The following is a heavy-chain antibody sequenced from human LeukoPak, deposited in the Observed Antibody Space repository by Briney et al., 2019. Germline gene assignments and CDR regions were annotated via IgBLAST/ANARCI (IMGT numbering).Heavy chain of an antibody. CDR2: IYYSGST. CDR1: GGSISSGSYY. J-gene: IGHJ4*02. Sequence: PSETLSLTCTVSGGSISSGSYYWSWIRQPPGKGLEWIGSIYYSGSTYYNPSLKSRVTISVDTSKNQFSLKLSSVTAADTAVYYCCVSLVVITTGDDYWGQGTLVTVSS. CDR3: CVSLVVITTGDDY. V-gene: IGHV4-39*01. D-gene: IGHD3-22*01.